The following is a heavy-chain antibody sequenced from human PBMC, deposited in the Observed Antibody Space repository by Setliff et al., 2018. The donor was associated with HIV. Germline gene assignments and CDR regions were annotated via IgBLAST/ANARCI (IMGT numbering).Heavy chain of an antibody. J-gene: IGHJ6*03. Sequence: VKVSCKASGYTFTSYYMHWVRQAPGQGLDWMGRIIPILGVANYAQRFQGKVTITADKSTSTAYMELTSMRFDDTAMYYCVRGVQSPPHYSYYYMDVWGEGTMVTVSS. D-gene: IGHD3-3*01. CDR2: IIPILGVA. CDR1: GYTFTSYY. CDR3: VRGVQSPPHYSYYYMDV. V-gene: IGHV1-69*10.